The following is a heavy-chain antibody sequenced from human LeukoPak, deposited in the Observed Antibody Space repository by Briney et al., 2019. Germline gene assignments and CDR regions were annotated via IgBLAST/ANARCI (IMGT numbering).Heavy chain of an antibody. Sequence: GASVKVSCKASGYTFTDYFMHWVRQAPGQGLEWMGWINPETGGTNYAQKFQGRVTMTSDTSITTAYLELSSLRSDDTAVYFCAPGSMTYDYWGQGTLVTVSS. CDR3: APGSMTYDY. CDR2: INPETGGT. CDR1: GYTFTDYF. J-gene: IGHJ4*02. D-gene: IGHD3-10*01. V-gene: IGHV1-2*02.